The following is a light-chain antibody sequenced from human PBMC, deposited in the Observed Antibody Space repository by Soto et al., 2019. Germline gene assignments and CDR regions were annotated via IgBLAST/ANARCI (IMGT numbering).Light chain of an antibody. CDR3: SSYVGSTDVV. V-gene: IGLV2-8*01. CDR2: EVS. J-gene: IGLJ2*01. CDR1: SSDVGGYNY. Sequence: QSALTQPPSASGSPGQSVTISCTGTSSDVGGYNYVSWYQQHPGKAPKLMLYEVSKRPSGVPDRFSGSKSGNTASLTVSGLQAEDEAAYYCSSYVGSTDVVFGGGTKLTVL.